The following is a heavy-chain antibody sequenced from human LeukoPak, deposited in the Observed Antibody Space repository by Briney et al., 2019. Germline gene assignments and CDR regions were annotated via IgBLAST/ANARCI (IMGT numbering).Heavy chain of an antibody. J-gene: IGHJ4*02. D-gene: IGHD3-9*01. CDR1: GFTFRLYS. CDR3: ARDRDWAFDY. Sequence: PGGSLRLSSAGSGFTFRLYSMNWVRQAPGKGREWLSYIRSADGAIAYADSVKGRFTISRDDAKNSLYLQMNSLRDEDTAVYYCARDRDWAFDYWGQGTLITVSS. CDR2: IRSADGAI. V-gene: IGHV3-48*02.